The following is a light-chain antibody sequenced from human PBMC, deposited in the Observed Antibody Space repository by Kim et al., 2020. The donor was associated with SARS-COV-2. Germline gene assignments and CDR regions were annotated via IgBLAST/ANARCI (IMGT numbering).Light chain of an antibody. V-gene: IGKV3-15*01. CDR3: QQYARWPPIT. Sequence: EIVMTQSPDTLSVSPGESATLSCRASQSVDRILAWYQQKPGQAPRLLIHDASIRAIGIPAKFSGSGSGTEFTLTISGLQSEDLAVYFCQQYARWPPITFGGGTKVDIK. CDR1: QSVDRI. J-gene: IGKJ4*01. CDR2: DAS.